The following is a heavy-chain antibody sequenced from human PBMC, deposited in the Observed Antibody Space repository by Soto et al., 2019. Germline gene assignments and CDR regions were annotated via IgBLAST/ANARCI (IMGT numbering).Heavy chain of an antibody. CDR1: GYTFSNYD. CDR3: AHVARRGAALGCDY. D-gene: IGHD3-16*01. Sequence: QVQLVQSGAELKKPGASVKVSCKASGYTFSNYDMNWVRQATGQGPEWIGWVNPNNGDTGYAQKFQGRVTLTTDIYKTTAYMELTSRRAGDTAPHYGAHVARRGAALGCDYWGQGTLSTVYS. V-gene: IGHV1-8*01. CDR2: VNPNNGDT. J-gene: IGHJ4*02.